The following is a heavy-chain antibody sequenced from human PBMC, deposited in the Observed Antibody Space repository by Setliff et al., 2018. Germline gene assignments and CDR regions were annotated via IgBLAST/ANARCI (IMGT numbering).Heavy chain of an antibody. CDR3: ARDLGNWFDS. V-gene: IGHV3-66*01. CDR1: GFTFSSYG. CDR2: IYNSDST. D-gene: IGHD3-16*01. Sequence: PGGSLRLSCAASGFTFSSYGMNWVRQAPGRGLEWVSVIYNSDSTYYADPVKGRFTRSRDDSKNMVNLQMNSLRAEDTAVYYCARDLGNWFDSWGQGTVVTVSS. J-gene: IGHJ5*01.